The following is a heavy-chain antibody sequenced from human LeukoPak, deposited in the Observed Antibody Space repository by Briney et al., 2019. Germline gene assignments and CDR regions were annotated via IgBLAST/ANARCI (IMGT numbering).Heavy chain of an antibody. J-gene: IGHJ6*04. D-gene: IGHD3-10*02. CDR1: GFTFSDCW. V-gene: IGHV3-7*01. CDR3: AELGITMIGGV. Sequence: GGSLRLSCAASGFTFSDCWMRWVRQAPGKGLEWVAHIKQDGSEKYYVDSVKGGFTISRDNAKNSLFLQMKSLRAEDTAVYYCAELGITMIGGVWGKGTTVTISS. CDR2: IKQDGSEK.